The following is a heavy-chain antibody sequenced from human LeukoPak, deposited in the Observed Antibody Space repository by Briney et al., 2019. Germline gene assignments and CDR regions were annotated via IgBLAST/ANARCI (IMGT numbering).Heavy chain of an antibody. J-gene: IGHJ3*02. D-gene: IGHD4-17*01. Sequence: TGGSLRLSCTASGFTFSAYAMMCVRQAPGKGPQWVSAIRGGGGSAFYADSVKGRLTISRDNSKCTLFLQMNSVRAEDTAVYYCARDPNGDYIGAFDMWGPGTMVTVSS. CDR3: ARDPNGDYIGAFDM. CDR1: GFTFSAYA. V-gene: IGHV3-23*01. CDR2: IRGGGGSA.